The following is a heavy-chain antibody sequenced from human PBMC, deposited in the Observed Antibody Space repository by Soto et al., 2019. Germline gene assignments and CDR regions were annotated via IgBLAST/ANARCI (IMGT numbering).Heavy chain of an antibody. Sequence: PGGSLRLSCAASRITFSNYVMSWVRQAPGKGLEWVSTISTGGDTVHYADPVKGRFTISRDNAKNTLYLHMSGLRADDTAVYYCACRYDSSGYYYGFDYWGQGTLVTVSS. V-gene: IGHV3-23*01. CDR1: RITFSNYV. D-gene: IGHD3-22*01. J-gene: IGHJ4*02. CDR2: ISTGGDTV. CDR3: ACRYDSSGYYYGFDY.